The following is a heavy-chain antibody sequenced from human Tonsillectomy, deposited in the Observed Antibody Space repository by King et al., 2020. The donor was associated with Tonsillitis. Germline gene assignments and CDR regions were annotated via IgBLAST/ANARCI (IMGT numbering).Heavy chain of an antibody. Sequence: VQLVESGGGVVQPGRSLRLSCAASGFTFSSYAMHWVRQAPGKGLEWVAVISYDGSNKYYADSVKGRFTISRDNSKNTLYLQMNSLRAEDTAVYYCARDDGLVVVAATVDYWGQGTLVTVSS. J-gene: IGHJ4*02. CDR1: GFTFSSYA. CDR2: ISYDGSNK. D-gene: IGHD2-15*01. V-gene: IGHV3-30*01. CDR3: ARDDGLVVVAATVDY.